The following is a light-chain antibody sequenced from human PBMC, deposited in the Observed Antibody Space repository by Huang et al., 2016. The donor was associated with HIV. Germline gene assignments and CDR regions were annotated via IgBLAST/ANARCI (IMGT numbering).Light chain of an antibody. J-gene: IGKJ2*01. CDR2: WAS. Sequence: DIVMTQSPDSLAVSLGERATINCKSSQSIFYSSNNKNYLAWYQQKPGQPPKLLIYWASTRELGVPDRFSGSGSGTDFTLTISSLQTEDVAIYYCQQYNSAPYTFGQGAKLGIK. V-gene: IGKV4-1*01. CDR1: QSIFYSSNNKNY. CDR3: QQYNSAPYT.